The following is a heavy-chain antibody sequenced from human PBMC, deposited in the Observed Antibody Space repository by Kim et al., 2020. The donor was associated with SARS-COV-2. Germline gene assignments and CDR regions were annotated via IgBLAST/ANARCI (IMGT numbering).Heavy chain of an antibody. CDR1: GGSFSGYY. J-gene: IGHJ6*03. CDR3: ARESAYCGGDRYIIPPYYYYYMDV. Sequence: SQTLSLTCAVYGGSFSGYYWSWIRQPPGKGLEWIGEINHSGSTNYNPSLKSRVTISVDTSKNQFSLKLSSVTAADTAVYYCARESAYCGGDRYIIPPYYYYYMDVWGKGTTVTVSS. D-gene: IGHD2-21*02. CDR2: INHSGST. V-gene: IGHV4-34*01.